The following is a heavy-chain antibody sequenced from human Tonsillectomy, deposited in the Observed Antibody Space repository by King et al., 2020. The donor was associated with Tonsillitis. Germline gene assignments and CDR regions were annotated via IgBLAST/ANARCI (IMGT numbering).Heavy chain of an antibody. J-gene: IGHJ6*02. V-gene: IGHV1-18*01. CDR2: ISAYNGNT. CDR3: ARADYYDSSGYDYYYYGMDV. Sequence: QLVQSGAEVKKPGASVKVSCKASGYTFTSYGISWVRQAPGQGLEWMGWISAYNGNTNYAQKLQGRVTMTTDTSTSTAYMELRSLRSHDTAVYYCARADYYDSSGYDYYYYGMDVWGQGTTVTVSS. CDR1: GYTFTSYG. D-gene: IGHD3-22*01.